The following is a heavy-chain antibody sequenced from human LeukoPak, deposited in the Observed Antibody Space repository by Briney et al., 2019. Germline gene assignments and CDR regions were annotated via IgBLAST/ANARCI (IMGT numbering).Heavy chain of an antibody. CDR2: IYWDADK. V-gene: IGHV2-5*02. CDR3: AHSLWGSQRYFFDY. D-gene: IGHD7-27*01. CDR1: GFSLSTSGVG. Sequence: SGPTLVKPTETLTLTCTFSGFSLSTSGVGVGWIRQPPGKALEWLALIYWDADKHYSPSLKSRVTITKDTSKNQVVLTMTNMDPVDTATYYCAHSLWGSQRYFFDYWGQGTLVTVSS. J-gene: IGHJ4*02.